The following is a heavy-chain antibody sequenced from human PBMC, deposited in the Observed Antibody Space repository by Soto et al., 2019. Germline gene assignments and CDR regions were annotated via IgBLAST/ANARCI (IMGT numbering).Heavy chain of an antibody. CDR2: IYYSGST. J-gene: IGHJ4*02. Sequence: QVQLQESGPGLVKPSQTLSLTCTVSGGSISSGGYYWSWIRQHPGKGLEWIGYIYYSGSTYYNPALKSGVTISVDSSKNQFSLKLSSVTGADTAVYYGARETGYDILAGYRMEFVYWGQGTLVTCCS. V-gene: IGHV4-31*03. CDR3: ARETGYDILAGYRMEFVY. CDR1: GGSISSGGYY. D-gene: IGHD3-9*01.